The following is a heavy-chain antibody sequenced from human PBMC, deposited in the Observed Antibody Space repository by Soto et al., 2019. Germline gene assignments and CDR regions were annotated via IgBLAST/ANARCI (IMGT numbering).Heavy chain of an antibody. CDR3: VSGSFPNWFDP. J-gene: IGHJ5*02. CDR1: GFSLSTPGAG. D-gene: IGHD3-10*01. V-gene: IGHV2-5*02. CDR2: LYWEDSK. Sequence: QITLKESGPTLVKPTQTLTLTCTFSGFSLSTPGAGVGWIRQPPGKALEWLTLLYWEDSKRYNPSLKSRLTITKDSSNNQVLLTLSSMDPVDSATYYCVSGSFPNWFDPWGPGILVLVSS.